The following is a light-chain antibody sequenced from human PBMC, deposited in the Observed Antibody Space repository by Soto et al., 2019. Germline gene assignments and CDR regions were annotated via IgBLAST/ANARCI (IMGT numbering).Light chain of an antibody. Sequence: VLTQSPGTLSLSPGEIATLSCRASQSLRNNYLAWYQQKPGQAPRLLIYDASSRATGIPDRFSGSGSGTEFTLTISRLQPEDFAVYYCQQFSSYPRTFGRGTKVDIK. CDR2: DAS. CDR1: QSLRNNY. J-gene: IGKJ4*01. CDR3: QQFSSYPRT. V-gene: IGKV3-20*01.